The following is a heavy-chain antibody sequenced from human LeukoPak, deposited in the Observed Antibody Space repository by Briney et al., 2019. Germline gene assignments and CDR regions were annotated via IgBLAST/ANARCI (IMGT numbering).Heavy chain of an antibody. D-gene: IGHD5-12*01. J-gene: IGHJ5*02. V-gene: IGHV1-8*01. CDR2: MNPNSGNT. CDR1: GYTFTSYD. Sequence: GASVKVSCKASGYTFTSYDINWVRQATGQGLEWMGWMNPNSGNTGYAQKLQGRVTMTRNTSISTAYMELSSLRSEDTAVYYCARDPSPIVATTWGQGTLVTVSS. CDR3: ARDPSPIVATT.